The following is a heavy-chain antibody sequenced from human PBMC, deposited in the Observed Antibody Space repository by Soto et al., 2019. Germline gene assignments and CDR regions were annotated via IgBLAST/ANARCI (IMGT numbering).Heavy chain of an antibody. Sequence: EAQLVESGGGLVQPGGSLRLSCAASGFTFSTYWMNWVRQAPGMGLEWLAIIRQDGTETHYVDSVKGRFTFSRDNTKNSLFLQMNTLRADDTAVYYCVGGAGWELDYWGQGTLVTVSS. CDR1: GFTFSTYW. CDR2: IRQDGTET. V-gene: IGHV3-7*03. CDR3: VGGAGWELDY. D-gene: IGHD1-26*01. J-gene: IGHJ4*02.